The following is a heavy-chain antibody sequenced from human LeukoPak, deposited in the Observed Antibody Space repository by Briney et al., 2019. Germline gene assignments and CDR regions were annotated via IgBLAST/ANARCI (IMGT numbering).Heavy chain of an antibody. CDR3: ARTVTTSSYYFDY. J-gene: IGHJ4*02. Sequence: GASVKVSCKASGYTFTNYYMHWVRQAPGQGLEWVGIINPSGGSTNYAQKFQGRVTMTRDTSTSTVYMELSSLRSEDTALYYCARTVTTSSYYFDYWGQGTLVTVSS. V-gene: IGHV1-46*01. CDR1: GYTFTNYY. CDR2: INPSGGST. D-gene: IGHD4-17*01.